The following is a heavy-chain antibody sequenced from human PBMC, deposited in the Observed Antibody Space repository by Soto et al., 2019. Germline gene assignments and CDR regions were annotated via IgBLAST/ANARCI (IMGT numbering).Heavy chain of an antibody. CDR2: ISSSGSTI. J-gene: IGHJ4*02. CDR1: GFTFSDYY. D-gene: IGHD4-4*01. CDR3: ARALTTVTDTEMFDY. V-gene: IGHV3-11*01. Sequence: GXSLSLSCAASGFTFSDYYMSWIRQAPGKGLEWVSYISSSGSTIYYADSVKGRFTISRDNAKNSLYLQMNSLRAEDTAVYYCARALTTVTDTEMFDYWGQGTLVTVSS.